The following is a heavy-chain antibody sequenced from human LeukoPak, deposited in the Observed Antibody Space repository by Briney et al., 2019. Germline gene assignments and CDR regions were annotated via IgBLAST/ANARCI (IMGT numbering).Heavy chain of an antibody. Sequence: GGSLRLSCAASGFTFSSYSINWVRQAPGKGLEWVSSISSSSSYIYYADSVKGRFTISRDNAKNSLYLQMNSLRAEDTAVYYCARKYASNAFDIWGQGTMVTVSS. CDR2: ISSSSSYI. CDR1: GFTFSSYS. CDR3: ARKYASNAFDI. D-gene: IGHD2-2*01. J-gene: IGHJ3*02. V-gene: IGHV3-21*01.